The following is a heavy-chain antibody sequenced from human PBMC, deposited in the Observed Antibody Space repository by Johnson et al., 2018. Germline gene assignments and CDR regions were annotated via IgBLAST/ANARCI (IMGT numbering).Heavy chain of an antibody. CDR2: ISYDGSNK. CDR3: AKDYFIEMATTGVFYMDV. Sequence: QVQLQESGGGVVQPGRSLRLSCAASGFAFIRYDMHWVRQAPGKGLEWVAVISYDGSNKYYADSVQGRFTISRDNSKNMLSLQMNSLRAEDTGVYYCAKDYFIEMATTGVFYMDVWGKGTTVTVSS. D-gene: IGHD5-24*01. J-gene: IGHJ6*03. V-gene: IGHV3-30*18. CDR1: GFAFIRYD.